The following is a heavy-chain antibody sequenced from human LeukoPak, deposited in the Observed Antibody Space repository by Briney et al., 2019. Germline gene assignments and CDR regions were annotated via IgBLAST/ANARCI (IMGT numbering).Heavy chain of an antibody. V-gene: IGHV3-64D*09. CDR3: VRGYSFGPYGMDG. CDR1: GFPFSSYA. J-gene: IGHJ6*02. D-gene: IGHD2-15*01. CDR2: ISDSGGST. Sequence: GGSLRLSCSASGFPFSSYAMHWVRQAPGKGLEYVSAISDSGGSTYYPDSVKGRFTTSRDNSKNTLYLQMSSLRADDTAVYFCVRGYSFGPYGMDGWGQGTTVTVSS.